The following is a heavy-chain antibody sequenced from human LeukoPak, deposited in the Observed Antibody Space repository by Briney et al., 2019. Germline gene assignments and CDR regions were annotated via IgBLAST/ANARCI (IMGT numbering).Heavy chain of an antibody. CDR2: IYSGGST. V-gene: IGHV3-53*01. J-gene: IGHJ3*02. D-gene: IGHD1-26*01. CDR1: GFTVSSNY. Sequence: PGGSLRLSCAASGFTVSSNYMRWVRQAPGKGLEWVSVIYSGGSTYYADSVKGRFTISRDNSKNTLYLQMNSLRAEDTAVYYCAGVLVWELLRGAFDIWGQGTMVTVSS. CDR3: AGVLVWELLRGAFDI.